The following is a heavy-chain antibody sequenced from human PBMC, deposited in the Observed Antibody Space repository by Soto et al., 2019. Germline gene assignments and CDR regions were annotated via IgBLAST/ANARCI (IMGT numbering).Heavy chain of an antibody. Sequence: ASVKVSCKASGYTFTGYYMHWVRQAPGQGLEWMGWINPNSGGTNYAQKFQGWVTMTRDTSISTAYMELSRLRSDDTAVYYCARDRRYYGSGSYLPGALDGMDVWGQGTTVTVSS. CDR1: GYTFTGYY. CDR3: ARDRRYYGSGSYLPGALDGMDV. D-gene: IGHD3-10*01. J-gene: IGHJ6*02. V-gene: IGHV1-2*04. CDR2: INPNSGGT.